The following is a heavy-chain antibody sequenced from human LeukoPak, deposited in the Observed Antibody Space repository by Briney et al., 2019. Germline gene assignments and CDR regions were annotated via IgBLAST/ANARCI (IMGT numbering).Heavy chain of an antibody. CDR3: ARDRDYCSSTSCYFPNWFYP. Sequence: AASVKVSCKASGYTFTSYGISWVRQAPGQGLEWMGWISAYNGNTNYAQKLQGRVTMTTDTSTSTAYMELRSLRSDDTAVYYCARDRDYCSSTSCYFPNWFYPWGQGTLVTVSS. V-gene: IGHV1-18*01. CDR2: ISAYNGNT. D-gene: IGHD2-2*01. J-gene: IGHJ5*02. CDR1: GYTFTSYG.